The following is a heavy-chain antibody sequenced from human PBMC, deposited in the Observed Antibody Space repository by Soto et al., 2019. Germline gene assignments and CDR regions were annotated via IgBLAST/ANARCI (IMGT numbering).Heavy chain of an antibody. D-gene: IGHD5-12*01. Sequence: PGGSLRLSCAASGFTFSSYSMNWVRQAPGKGLEWVSSISRSSSYIYYADSVKGRFTISRENAKNSLYLQMNRVRAEDTAVYYGARGDDSGYDYFDYWGQGAMVTVSS. CDR3: ARGDDSGYDYFDY. CDR1: GFTFSSYS. V-gene: IGHV3-21*01. J-gene: IGHJ4*02. CDR2: ISRSSSYI.